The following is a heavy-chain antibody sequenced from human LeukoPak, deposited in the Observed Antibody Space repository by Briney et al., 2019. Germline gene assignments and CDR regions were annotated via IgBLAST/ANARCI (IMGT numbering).Heavy chain of an antibody. Sequence: SETLSLTCTVSGGSISSYYWSWIRQPAGKGLEWIGRIYTSGSTNYNPSLKSRVTISVDKSKNQFSLKLSSVTAADTAVYCCARVGATGSGYYFDYWGQGTLVTVSS. CDR2: IYTSGST. V-gene: IGHV4-4*07. CDR1: GGSISSYY. CDR3: ARVGATGSGYYFDY. J-gene: IGHJ4*02. D-gene: IGHD1-26*01.